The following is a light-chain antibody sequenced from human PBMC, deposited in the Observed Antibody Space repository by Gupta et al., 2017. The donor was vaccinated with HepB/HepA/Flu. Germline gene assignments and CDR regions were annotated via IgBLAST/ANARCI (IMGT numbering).Light chain of an antibody. CDR2: DDS. V-gene: IGLV3-21*03. Sequence: SSVLTQPPSVSVAPGKTARSTCGGNNIGSKSVHWYQQKPGQAPVLVVYDDSDRPSGIPERFSGSNSGNTATLTISRVEAGDEADYYCQVWDSSSDHRVFGGGTKLTVL. CDR1: NIGSKS. CDR3: QVWDSSSDHRV. J-gene: IGLJ3*02.